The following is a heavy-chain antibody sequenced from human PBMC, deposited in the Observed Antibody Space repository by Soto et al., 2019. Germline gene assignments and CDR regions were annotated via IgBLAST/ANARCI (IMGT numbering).Heavy chain of an antibody. CDR1: GFTFSSYA. V-gene: IGHV3-23*01. D-gene: IGHD2-21*02. Sequence: GGSLRLSCAASGFTFSSYAMSWVRQAPGKGLEWVSATSGSGGSTYYADSVKGRFTISRDNSKNTLYLQMNSLRAEDTAVYYCAKVSRVVTALDAFDIWGQGTMVTVSS. J-gene: IGHJ3*02. CDR3: AKVSRVVTALDAFDI. CDR2: TSGSGGST.